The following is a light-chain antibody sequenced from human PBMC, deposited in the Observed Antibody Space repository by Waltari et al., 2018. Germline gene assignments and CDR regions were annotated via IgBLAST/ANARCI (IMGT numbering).Light chain of an antibody. Sequence: DIQMTQSPSSLSASVGDSVTITCRASQSINSYLNWYQQKPGKAPKLLIYAASSLQSGVPSRFSGSGSGTDFTLTISSLQPEDFATYYCQQSYSTPQFTFGPGTKVDIK. V-gene: IGKV1-39*01. CDR3: QQSYSTPQFT. CDR1: QSINSY. J-gene: IGKJ3*01. CDR2: AAS.